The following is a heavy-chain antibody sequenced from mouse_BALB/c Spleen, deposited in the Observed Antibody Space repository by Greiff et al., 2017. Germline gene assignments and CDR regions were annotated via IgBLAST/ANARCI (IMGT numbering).Heavy chain of an antibody. D-gene: IGHD2-3*01. J-gene: IGHJ4*01. CDR2: ISSGGST. V-gene: IGHV5-6-5*01. CDR1: GFTFSSYA. Sequence: EVKLVESGGGLVKPGGSLKLSCAASGFTFSSYAMSWVRQTPEKRLEWVASISSGGSTYYPDSVKGRFTISRDNARNILYLQMSSLRSEDTAMYYCARVGDGYYYAMDYWGQGTSVTVSS. CDR3: ARVGDGYYYAMDY.